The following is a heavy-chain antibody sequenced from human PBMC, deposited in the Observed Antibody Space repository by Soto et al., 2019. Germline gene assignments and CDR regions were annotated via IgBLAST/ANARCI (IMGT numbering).Heavy chain of an antibody. CDR3: AKGREKSIAVAGTWRKDYYYYYGMDV. V-gene: IGHV3-23*01. J-gene: IGHJ6*02. Sequence: GGSLRLSCAASGFTFSSYAMSWVRQAPGKGLEWVSAISGSGGSTYYADSVKGRFTISRDNSKNTLYLQMNSLRAEDTAVYYCAKGREKSIAVAGTWRKDYYYYYGMDVWGQGTTVTVSS. CDR1: GFTFSSYA. CDR2: ISGSGGST. D-gene: IGHD6-19*01.